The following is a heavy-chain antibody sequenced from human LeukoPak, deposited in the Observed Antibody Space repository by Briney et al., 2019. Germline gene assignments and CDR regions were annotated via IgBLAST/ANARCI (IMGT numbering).Heavy chain of an antibody. V-gene: IGHV4-30-4*08. CDR3: ARGEVAALDY. D-gene: IGHD6-13*01. CDR1: GGSISSGDYY. J-gene: IGHJ4*02. CDR2: IYYSGST. Sequence: SETLSLTCTVSGGSISSGDYYWSWIRQPPGKGLEWIGYIYYSGSTYYNPSLKSRVTISVDTSKNQLSLKLSSVTAAGTAVYYCARGEVAALDYWGQGTLVTVSS.